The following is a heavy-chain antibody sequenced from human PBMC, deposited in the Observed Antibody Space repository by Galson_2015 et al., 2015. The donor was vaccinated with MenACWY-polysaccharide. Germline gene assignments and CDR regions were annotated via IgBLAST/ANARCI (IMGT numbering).Heavy chain of an antibody. V-gene: IGHV3-11*01. CDR1: GFTSSDYY. Sequence: SLRLSCAASGFTSSDYYMSWIRQAPGKGLECISHISSSSGIIYYADSVKGRFTISRDNAKNSLYLQMNSLRAEDTAMYYCARSAWLDIWGQGTMVTVSS. D-gene: IGHD6-25*01. J-gene: IGHJ3*02. CDR2: ISSSSGII. CDR3: ARSAWLDI.